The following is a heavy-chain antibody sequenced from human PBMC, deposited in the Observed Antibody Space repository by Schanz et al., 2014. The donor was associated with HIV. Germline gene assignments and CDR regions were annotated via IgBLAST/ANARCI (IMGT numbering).Heavy chain of an antibody. CDR3: AKDTTAAGRGYFQH. Sequence: VQLVESGGGVVQPGRSLRLSCAASGFTFSSYGMHWVRQAPGKGLEWVAVISYDGSNKYYADSVKGRFTISRDISKNTLYLQMNSLRAEDTAVYYCAKDTTAAGRGYFQHWGQGTLVTVSS. V-gene: IGHV3-30*18. CDR1: GFTFSSYG. J-gene: IGHJ1*01. D-gene: IGHD6-13*01. CDR2: ISYDGSNK.